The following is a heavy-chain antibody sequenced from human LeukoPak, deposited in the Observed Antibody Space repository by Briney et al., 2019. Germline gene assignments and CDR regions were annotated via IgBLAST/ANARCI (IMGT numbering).Heavy chain of an antibody. V-gene: IGHV1-8*03. CDR1: GYTFTSYD. CDR3: ARGPYNWNYPYYYYYYMDV. J-gene: IGHJ6*03. Sequence: ASVKVSCKASGYTFTSYDINWVRQATGQGLEWMGWMNPNSGNTGYAQKFQGRVTITRNTSISTAYMELSSLRSEDTAVYYCARGPYNWNYPYYYYYYMDVWGKGTTVTVSS. CDR2: MNPNSGNT. D-gene: IGHD1-7*01.